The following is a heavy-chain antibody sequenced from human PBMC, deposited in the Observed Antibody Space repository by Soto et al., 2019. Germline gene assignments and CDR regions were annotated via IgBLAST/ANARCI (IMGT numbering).Heavy chain of an antibody. D-gene: IGHD6-13*01. CDR2: IRSKAYGGTT. Sequence: SLRLSCTASGFTFGDYAMSWFRQAPGKGLEWVGFIRSKAYGGTTEYAASVKGRFTISRDDSKSIAYLQMNSLKTEDTAVYYCTRDQAAKYYYGMDVWGQGTTVTVSS. J-gene: IGHJ6*02. CDR1: GFTFGDYA. V-gene: IGHV3-49*03. CDR3: TRDQAAKYYYGMDV.